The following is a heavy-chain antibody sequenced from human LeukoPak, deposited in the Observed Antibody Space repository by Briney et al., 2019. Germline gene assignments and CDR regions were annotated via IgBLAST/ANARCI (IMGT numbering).Heavy chain of an antibody. CDR3: ARLPIGYLYYFDY. V-gene: IGHV4-59*08. CDR1: GGSISSYY. CDR2: IYYSGST. D-gene: IGHD5-18*01. J-gene: IGHJ4*02. Sequence: PSETLSLTCTVSGGSISSYYWSWIRQPPGKGLEWIGYIYYSGSTNYNPSLKSRVTISVDTSKNQFSLKLSSVTAADTAVYYCARLPIGYLYYFDYWGQGTLVTVSS.